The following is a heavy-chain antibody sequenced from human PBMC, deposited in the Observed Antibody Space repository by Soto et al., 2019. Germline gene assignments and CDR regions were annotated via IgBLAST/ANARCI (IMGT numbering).Heavy chain of an antibody. J-gene: IGHJ5*02. V-gene: IGHV4-31*03. Sequence: SETLSLTCTVSGGYIRNGGYYCSLIRQQPGKGLEWIGYIYYSGSTYYNPSLKSRVTISIDTSKNQFSLKLSSVTAADTGVYYCARSVTPWGQGTLVTVSS. CDR3: ARSVTP. D-gene: IGHD3-16*02. CDR2: IYYSGST. CDR1: GGYIRNGGYY.